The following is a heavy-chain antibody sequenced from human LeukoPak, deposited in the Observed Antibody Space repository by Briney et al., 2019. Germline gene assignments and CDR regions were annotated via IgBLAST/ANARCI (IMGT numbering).Heavy chain of an antibody. CDR1: GGSISSYY. J-gene: IGHJ5*02. D-gene: IGHD6-19*01. Sequence: PSETLSLTCTVSGGSISSYYWSWIRQPPGKGLEWIGYIYYSGITNYNPSLKSRVTISVDTSKNQFSLQLNSVTPEDTAVYYCAGIAVTGLNWFVPWGQGTLVTVSS. V-gene: IGHV4-59*08. CDR3: AGIAVTGLNWFVP. CDR2: IYYSGIT.